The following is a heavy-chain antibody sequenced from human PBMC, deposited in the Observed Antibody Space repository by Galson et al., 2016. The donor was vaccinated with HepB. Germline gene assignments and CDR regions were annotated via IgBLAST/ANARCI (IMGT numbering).Heavy chain of an antibody. CDR3: ARLGGNDRTTPHFDY. Sequence: SLRLSCAASGFTFSTYWMHWVRQAPGKGLVWVPRVNSDGRSTSYADSVKGRFTISRDNAKNTLYLHMNSLGAEDTAIYYCARLGGNDRTTPHFDYWGQGTLVTVSS. V-gene: IGHV3-74*01. D-gene: IGHD2/OR15-2a*01. CDR2: VNSDGRST. J-gene: IGHJ4*02. CDR1: GFTFSTYW.